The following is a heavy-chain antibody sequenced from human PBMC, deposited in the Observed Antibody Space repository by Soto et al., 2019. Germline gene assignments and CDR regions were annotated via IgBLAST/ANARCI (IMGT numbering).Heavy chain of an antibody. J-gene: IGHJ5*02. CDR1: GYTFTSYC. Sequence: APVKVSLQASGYTFTSYCISWVPQAPGQRLEWMGWISAYNGNTNYAQKLQGRVTMTTDTSTSTAYMELRSLRSDDTAVYYCASSPLNIAAATLTHWFDPWGQGTLVTVSS. CDR3: ASSPLNIAAATLTHWFDP. V-gene: IGHV1-18*01. CDR2: ISAYNGNT. D-gene: IGHD6-13*01.